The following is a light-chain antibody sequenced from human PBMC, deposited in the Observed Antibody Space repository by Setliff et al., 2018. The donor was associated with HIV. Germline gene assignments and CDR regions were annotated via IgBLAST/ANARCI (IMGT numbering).Light chain of an antibody. CDR3: CSYAGSYTAL. CDR2: DVN. J-gene: IGLJ2*01. CDR1: SSDVGGYNY. Sequence: QSVLAQPRSVSGSPGQSVTISCTGTSSDVGGYNYVSWYQHHPGKAPKLMIYDVNKRPSGVPDRFSGSKSGTTAPLTIPGLQAEDEAHYYCCSYAGSYTALFGGGTKVTVL. V-gene: IGLV2-11*01.